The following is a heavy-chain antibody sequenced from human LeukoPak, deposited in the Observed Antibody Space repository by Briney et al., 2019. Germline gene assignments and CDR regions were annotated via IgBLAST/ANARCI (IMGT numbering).Heavy chain of an antibody. CDR3: ARSTAPIVVVPAAPLDY. CDR2: IDPSDSYT. J-gene: IGHJ4*02. CDR1: GYSFTSYW. Sequence: GESLRISCKGSGYSFTSYWISWVRQMPGKGLEWMGRIDPSDSYTNYSPSFQGHVTISADKSISTAYLQRSSLKASDTAMYYCARSTAPIVVVPAAPLDYWGQGTLVTVSS. D-gene: IGHD2-2*01. V-gene: IGHV5-10-1*01.